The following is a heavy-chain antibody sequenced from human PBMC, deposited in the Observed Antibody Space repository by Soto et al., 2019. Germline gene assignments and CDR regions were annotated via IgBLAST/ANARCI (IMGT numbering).Heavy chain of an antibody. D-gene: IGHD6-13*01. CDR3: ARDAAIAAAGTSVEYFQH. Sequence: PGGSLRLSCAASGFTFSSYGMHWVRQAPGKGLEWVAVIWYDGSNKYYADSVKGRFTISRDNSKNTLYLQMNSLRAEDTAVYYCARDAAIAAAGTSVEYFQHWRQGTLVTV. V-gene: IGHV3-33*01. J-gene: IGHJ1*01. CDR2: IWYDGSNK. CDR1: GFTFSSYG.